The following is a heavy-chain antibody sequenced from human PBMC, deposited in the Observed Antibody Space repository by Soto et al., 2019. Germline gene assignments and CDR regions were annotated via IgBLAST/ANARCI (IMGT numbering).Heavy chain of an antibody. D-gene: IGHD3-22*01. CDR2: IIPIFGTA. CDR3: ARETSIYDSSDNAIDT. CDR1: GGTFSSYA. V-gene: IGHV1-69*13. J-gene: IGHJ3*02. Sequence: SVKVSCKASGGTFSSYAISWVRQAPGQGLEWMGGIIPIFGTANYAQKFQGRVTITADESTSTAYMELSSLRSEDTAVYYCARETSIYDSSDNAIDTWGQGTMVTVSS.